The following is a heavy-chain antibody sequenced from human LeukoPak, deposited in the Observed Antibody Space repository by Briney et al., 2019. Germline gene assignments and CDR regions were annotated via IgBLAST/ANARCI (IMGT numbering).Heavy chain of an antibody. V-gene: IGHV4-39*07. J-gene: IGHJ5*02. CDR3: ARDWVGAAGTKWFDP. Sequence: PSETLSLTCTVSGGSISSSSYYWGWIRQPPGKGLEWIGSIYYSGSTNYNPSLKSRVTISVDTSKNQFSLKLSSVTAADTAVYYCARDWVGAAGTKWFDPWGQGTLVTVSS. D-gene: IGHD6-13*01. CDR1: GGSISSSSYY. CDR2: IYYSGST.